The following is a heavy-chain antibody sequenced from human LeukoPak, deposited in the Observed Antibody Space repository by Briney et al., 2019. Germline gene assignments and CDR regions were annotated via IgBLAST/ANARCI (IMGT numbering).Heavy chain of an antibody. CDR2: ISYDGSNK. CDR1: GFTFSSYG. Sequence: GGSLRLSCAASGFTFSSYGMHWVRQAPGKGLEWVAVISYDGSNKYYADSVKGRFTISRDNSKNTLYLQMNSLRAEDTAVYYCAKARDTYYGDYGAANYWGQGTLVTVSS. D-gene: IGHD4-17*01. J-gene: IGHJ4*02. CDR3: AKARDTYYGDYGAANY. V-gene: IGHV3-30*18.